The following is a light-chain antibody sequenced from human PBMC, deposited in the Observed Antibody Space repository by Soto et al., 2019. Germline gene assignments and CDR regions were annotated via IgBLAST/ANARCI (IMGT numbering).Light chain of an antibody. CDR2: SNN. J-gene: IGLJ1*01. CDR3: AAWDDSLSGFYV. Sequence: QSVLTQPPSASRTPGQRVTISCSRTSSNIGSNYVSLYQQLPGTAPKLLIYSNNQRPSGVPDRFSGSNSGTSASLAISGLRSEDEADYYCAAWDDSLSGFYVFGTGTKVTVL. CDR1: SSNIGSNY. V-gene: IGLV1-47*01.